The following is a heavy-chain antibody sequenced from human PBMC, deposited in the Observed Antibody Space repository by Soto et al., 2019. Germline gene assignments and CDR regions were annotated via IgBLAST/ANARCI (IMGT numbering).Heavy chain of an antibody. V-gene: IGHV4-30-2*01. CDR3: ARTMTTSGWFDP. CDR1: GGPITSGGYS. J-gene: IGHJ5*02. D-gene: IGHD4-17*01. Sequence: PSETLSLTCAVSGGPITSGGYSWSWIRQPPGKGLEWIGYIYHSGGTCYNPSLKSRVTLSIDRTNKQFSLKLKSVTAADTAVYFCARTMTTSGWFDPWGQGTLVTVSS. CDR2: IYHSGGT.